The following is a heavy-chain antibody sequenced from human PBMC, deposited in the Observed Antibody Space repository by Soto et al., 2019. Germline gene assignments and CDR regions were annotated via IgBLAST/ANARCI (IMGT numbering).Heavy chain of an antibody. CDR1: GYSFTNYW. CDR2: IYPGDSDT. D-gene: IGHD4-17*01. J-gene: IGHJ3*02. Sequence: GESLKISCKGSGYSFTNYWIAWVRQMPGKGLECMGIIYPGDSDTRYSPSFQGQVTISADKSISTAYLQWSSLRASDTAMYYCARQDPTPEIHAFDIRGQGTMVTVS. CDR3: ARQDPTPEIHAFDI. V-gene: IGHV5-51*01.